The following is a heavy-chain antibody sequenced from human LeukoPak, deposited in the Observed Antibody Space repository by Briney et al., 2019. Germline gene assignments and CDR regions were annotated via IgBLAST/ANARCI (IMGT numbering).Heavy chain of an antibody. V-gene: IGHV4-59*01. CDR3: ARDLSSGWFHFDC. Sequence: SETLSLTCTVSGGSMSSYYWSWIRQPPGKGLEWIGYIYYSGSTNYNPSLKSRVTISVDTSKNQFTLKLSSVTAADTAVYYCARDLSSGWFHFDCWGQGTLVTVSS. J-gene: IGHJ4*02. CDR2: IYYSGST. D-gene: IGHD6-19*01. CDR1: GGSMSSYY.